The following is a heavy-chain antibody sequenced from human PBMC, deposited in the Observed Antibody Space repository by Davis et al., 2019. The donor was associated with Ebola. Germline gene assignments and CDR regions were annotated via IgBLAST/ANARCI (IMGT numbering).Heavy chain of an antibody. J-gene: IGHJ5*02. CDR2: TYYSGTT. D-gene: IGHD3-3*01. CDR1: GGSITGSDYF. V-gene: IGHV4-39*07. Sequence: MPSETLSLTCTVSGGSITGSDYFWGWIRQPPERELEWIGSTYYSGTTFYNPSLKSRLTMSVDTSKNEFSLKLSSVTAADTAVYYCARNDYDFWSGYYGTNWFDPWGQGTLVTVSS. CDR3: ARNDYDFWSGYYGTNWFDP.